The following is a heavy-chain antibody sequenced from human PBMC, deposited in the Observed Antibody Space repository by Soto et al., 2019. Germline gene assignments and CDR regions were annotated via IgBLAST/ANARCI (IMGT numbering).Heavy chain of an antibody. D-gene: IGHD5-12*01. CDR3: ASLEWESSGYADY. J-gene: IGHJ4*02. CDR1: GFTFGSNW. V-gene: IGHV3-7*03. Sequence: PGGSLRLSCAASGFTFGSNWMSRVRQAPGKGLEWVANIKRXXXXXXXXDSVKGRFTISRDNAKNTLYLQMNSLRADDTAVYYCASLEWESSGYADYWGQGTQVTVSS. CDR2: IKRXXXXX.